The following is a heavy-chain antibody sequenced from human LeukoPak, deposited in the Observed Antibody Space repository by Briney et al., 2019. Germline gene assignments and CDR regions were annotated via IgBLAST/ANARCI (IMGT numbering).Heavy chain of an antibody. CDR1: GFTFSSYG. D-gene: IGHD5-18*01. J-gene: IGHJ4*02. CDR3: AKDSGGYTYIFDH. Sequence: PGGSLRLSCAASGFTFSSYGIHWVRQAPGKGLEWVAVISYDGSNKYYADSVKGRFTISRDNSKNTLHLQLSSLRAEDTAVYYCAKDSGGYTYIFDHWGQGTLVPVSS. CDR2: ISYDGSNK. V-gene: IGHV3-30*18.